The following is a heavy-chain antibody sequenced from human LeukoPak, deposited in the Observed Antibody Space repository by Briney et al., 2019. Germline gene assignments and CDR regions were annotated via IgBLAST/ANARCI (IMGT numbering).Heavy chain of an antibody. D-gene: IGHD2-21*02. CDR1: RFFLTSYA. CDR2: MYADGSVT. V-gene: IGHV3-23*03. Sequence: PGGSLRLSCVGSRFFLTSYATSWVRLTPGKGLQWVAGMYADGSVTQYEDAVKGRFTISRDTSKNTLYLQMNSLRDDDTALYYCVKDMTYGDGKWEFDLWGQGTPVTVSS. CDR3: VKDMTYGDGKWEFDL. J-gene: IGHJ5*02.